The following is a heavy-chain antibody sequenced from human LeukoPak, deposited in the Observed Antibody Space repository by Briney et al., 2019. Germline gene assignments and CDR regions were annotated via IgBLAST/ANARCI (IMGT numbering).Heavy chain of an antibody. Sequence: GGSLRLSCAASGFTFSNYAMSWVRQAPGKGLDWVSAITGSGGDTYYADSVKGRFTISRDNSKNTLYLQMDSLRAEDTAVYYCAKWGDYDVLTGYYVSDYWGQGALVTVSS. J-gene: IGHJ4*02. V-gene: IGHV3-23*01. D-gene: IGHD3-9*01. CDR2: ITGSGGDT. CDR1: GFTFSNYA. CDR3: AKWGDYDVLTGYYVSDY.